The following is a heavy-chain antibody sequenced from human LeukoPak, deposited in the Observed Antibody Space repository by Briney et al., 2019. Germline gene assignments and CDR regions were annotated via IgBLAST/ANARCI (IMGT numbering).Heavy chain of an antibody. CDR2: IHYTGFT. D-gene: IGHD2-21*01. CDR3: ARHPPIAAFENGLDD. J-gene: IGHJ6*02. CDR1: GGPVTGYY. Sequence: KPSETLSLTCTVSGGPVTGYYWSWIRQPPGKGLEWIGYIHYTGFTIYNPSLKSRVTISVDTSKNQFSLRLNSMTAADTAVYYCARHPPIAAFENGLDDWGQGTTVTVSS. V-gene: IGHV4-59*08.